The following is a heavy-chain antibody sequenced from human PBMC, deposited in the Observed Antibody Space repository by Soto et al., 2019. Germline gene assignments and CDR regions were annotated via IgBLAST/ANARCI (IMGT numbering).Heavy chain of an antibody. J-gene: IGHJ6*02. Sequence: EVQLVESGGGLVQPGMSLRLSCAAAGFRFDDYAMYWVRQAPGTGMEWVSGISWHSGSIAYADSVKVRFTISRDNAKNSLYLQMNSRRAEDTTLDYCAKDMAVVVTTYDMDVWGQGATVIVSS. CDR3: AKDMAVVVTTYDMDV. D-gene: IGHD2-21*02. CDR1: GFRFDDYA. CDR2: ISWHSGSI. V-gene: IGHV3-9*01.